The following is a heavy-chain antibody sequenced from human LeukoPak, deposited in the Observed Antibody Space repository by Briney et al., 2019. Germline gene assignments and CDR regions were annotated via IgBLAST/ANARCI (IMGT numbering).Heavy chain of an antibody. CDR1: GYTFTSYY. D-gene: IGHD4/OR15-4a*01. CDR2: INPSGGST. J-gene: IGHJ3*02. CDR3: ARDYLTCNAFDI. Sequence: ASVKLSCKAFGYTFTSYYMYWVRQAPGQGLEWMGIINPSGGSTSYAKKFQGRVTMTRDMSTSTVYMERSSLRSEHTAVYYCARDYLTCNAFDIWGQGTMVTVSS. V-gene: IGHV1-46*01.